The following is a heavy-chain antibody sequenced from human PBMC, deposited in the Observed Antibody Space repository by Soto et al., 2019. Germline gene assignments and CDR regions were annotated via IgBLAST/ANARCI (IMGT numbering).Heavy chain of an antibody. CDR3: ARKGVTGLRDGAFDI. Sequence: SETLSLTCAVYGGSFSGYYWSWIRQPPGKGLEWIGEINHSGSTNYNPSLKSRVTISVDTSKNQFSLKLSSVTAADTAVYYCARKGVTGLRDGAFDIWGQGTMVTVSS. D-gene: IGHD7-27*01. CDR1: GGSFSGYY. J-gene: IGHJ3*02. V-gene: IGHV4-34*01. CDR2: INHSGST.